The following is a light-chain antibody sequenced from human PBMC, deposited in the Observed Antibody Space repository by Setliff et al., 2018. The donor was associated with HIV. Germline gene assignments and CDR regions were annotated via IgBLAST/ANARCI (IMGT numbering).Light chain of an antibody. CDR1: SSNIGAGYD. CDR3: QSYDSSLSGSNV. V-gene: IGLV1-40*01. Sequence: VLTQPPSVSGAPGQRVTISCTGSSSNIGAGYDVHWYQQLPGTAPKLLIYGNNNRPSGVPDRFTGSKSGTSASLANTGLKAEDEADYYCQSYDSSLSGSNVFGTGTKVTVL. J-gene: IGLJ1*01. CDR2: GNN.